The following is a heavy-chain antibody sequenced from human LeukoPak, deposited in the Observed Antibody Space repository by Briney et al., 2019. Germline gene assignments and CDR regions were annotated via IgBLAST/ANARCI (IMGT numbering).Heavy chain of an antibody. J-gene: IGHJ4*01. CDR3: ARHGNHYYGSGGFDY. CDR1: GCSISSSYY. D-gene: IGHD3-10*01. CDR2: IYYGGST. Sequence: SETLSLTCTVSGCSISSSYYWGWIRQPPGKGLDWIGSIYYGGSTYYNPSLRSRVTTSVDTSKNQFSLKLTSVTAADTAVYYWARHGNHYYGSGGFDYWGQEPWSPSLQ. V-gene: IGHV4-39*01.